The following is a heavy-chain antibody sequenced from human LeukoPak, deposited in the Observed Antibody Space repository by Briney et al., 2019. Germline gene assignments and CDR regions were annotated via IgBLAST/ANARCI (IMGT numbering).Heavy chain of an antibody. J-gene: IGHJ3*02. Sequence: ASVKVSCKASGYTFTDYYIHWVRQAPGQGLECMGWINPNTGGTNYAQKFQGRVTMTEDTSTDTAYMELSSLRSEDTAVYYCAPYSSSSVSAFDIWGQGTMVTVSS. CDR2: INPNTGGT. D-gene: IGHD6-6*01. CDR1: GYTFTDYY. CDR3: APYSSSSVSAFDI. V-gene: IGHV1-2*02.